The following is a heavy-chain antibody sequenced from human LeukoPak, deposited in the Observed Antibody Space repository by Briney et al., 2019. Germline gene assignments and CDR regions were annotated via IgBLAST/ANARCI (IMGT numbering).Heavy chain of an antibody. Sequence: GGSLRLSCAASGFSFSSYWMSWVRQAPGRGLEWVGNIKQDGSEKYYVDSVKGRFTISRDNARNSLYLQVNSLRAEDTAVYYCARVNQFVYAFDIWAKGQWSPSLQ. V-gene: IGHV3-7*01. CDR1: GFSFSSYW. D-gene: IGHD6-6*01. CDR3: ARVNQFVYAFDI. J-gene: IGHJ3*02. CDR2: IKQDGSEK.